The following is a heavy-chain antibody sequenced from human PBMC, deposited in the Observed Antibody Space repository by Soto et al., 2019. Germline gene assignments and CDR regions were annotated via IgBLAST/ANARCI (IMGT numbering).Heavy chain of an antibody. Sequence: QVQLVQSGAEVKKPGSSVKVSCKASGGIFSTYAISWLRQAPGQGLEWMGGIIPIFGTPNYAQRFQGRVTITADESTSTVYMELSRLRSEDTAVYYCARHRDDYGSGNYYNRIDFWGQGTLVTVSS. V-gene: IGHV1-69*01. CDR2: IIPIFGTP. CDR1: GGIFSTYA. J-gene: IGHJ4*02. D-gene: IGHD3-10*01. CDR3: ARHRDDYGSGNYYNRIDF.